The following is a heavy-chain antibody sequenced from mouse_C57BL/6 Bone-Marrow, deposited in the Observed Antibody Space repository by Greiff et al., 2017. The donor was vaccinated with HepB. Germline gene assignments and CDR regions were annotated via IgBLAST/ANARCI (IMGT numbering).Heavy chain of an antibody. CDR3: VSGYYDYDFYAMGY. CDR2: IRSKSNNYAT. V-gene: IGHV10-1*01. J-gene: IGHJ4*01. D-gene: IGHD2-4*01. CDR1: GFSFNTYA. Sequence: GGGLVQPKGSLKLSCAASGFSFNTYAMNWVRQAPGKGLEWAARIRSKSNNYATYYAESVKDRFTIPRDDSESMLYLQMNNSNTDETAMYYRVSGYYDYDFYAMGYWGQGTSVTVSS.